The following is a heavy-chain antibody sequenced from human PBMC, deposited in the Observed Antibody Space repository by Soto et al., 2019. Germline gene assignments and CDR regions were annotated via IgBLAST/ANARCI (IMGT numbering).Heavy chain of an antibody. V-gene: IGHV4-59*08. Sequence: SETLSLTCTVSGDSISNSYWSWIRQPPEKGLEWIGFVYNTGRANYNPSLKSRVTISVDRSKNHLSLELSSVTAADTAVYYCARLGRSSVSSAWSLFDYWGQGTLVTVSS. CDR1: GDSISNSY. J-gene: IGHJ4*02. D-gene: IGHD6-19*01. CDR3: ARLGRSSVSSAWSLFDY. CDR2: VYNTGRA.